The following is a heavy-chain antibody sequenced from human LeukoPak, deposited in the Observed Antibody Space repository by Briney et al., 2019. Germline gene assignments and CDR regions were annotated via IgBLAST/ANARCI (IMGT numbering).Heavy chain of an antibody. Sequence: GGSLRLSCAASGFTFSSYAMSWVRQAPGKGLEWVSAISGSGGSTYYADSVKGRFTISRDNSKNTLYLQMNSLRAEDTAVYYCAKTVSSSWFRTYYFDYWGQGTLVTVSS. J-gene: IGHJ4*02. CDR2: ISGSGGST. CDR1: GFTFSSYA. CDR3: AKTVSSSWFRTYYFDY. D-gene: IGHD6-13*01. V-gene: IGHV3-23*01.